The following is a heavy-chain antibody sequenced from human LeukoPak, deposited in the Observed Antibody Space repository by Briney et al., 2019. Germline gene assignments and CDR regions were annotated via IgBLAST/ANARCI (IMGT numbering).Heavy chain of an antibody. V-gene: IGHV1-2*06. Sequence: ASVKVSCKASGYTFSAYDISWMRQAPGQGLEWMGRINPNSGGTNYAQKFQGRVTMTRDTSISTAYMELSRLRSDDTAVYYCARGDPYYDFWSGHYYYYGMDVWGQGITVTVSS. CDR2: INPNSGGT. D-gene: IGHD3-3*01. J-gene: IGHJ6*02. CDR3: ARGDPYYDFWSGHYYYYGMDV. CDR1: GYTFSAYD.